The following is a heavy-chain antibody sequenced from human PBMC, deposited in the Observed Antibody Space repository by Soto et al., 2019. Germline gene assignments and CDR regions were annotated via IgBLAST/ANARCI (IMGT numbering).Heavy chain of an antibody. Sequence: GESLKISSKGSGYSFTSFWISWVRQMPGKGLEWMGIIDPGDSDTRYSPSFQGQVTISADKSISTAYLQWSSLKASDTAMYYCASGLVDSYYCYGMDVWGQGTTVTVSS. CDR1: GYSFTSFW. D-gene: IGHD2-21*01. CDR3: ASGLVDSYYCYGMDV. J-gene: IGHJ6*02. V-gene: IGHV5-51*01. CDR2: IDPGDSDT.